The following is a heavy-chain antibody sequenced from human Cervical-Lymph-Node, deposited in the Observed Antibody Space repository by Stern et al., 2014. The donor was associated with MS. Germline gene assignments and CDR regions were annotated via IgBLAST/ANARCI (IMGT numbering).Heavy chain of an antibody. CDR1: GFRFDYYS. J-gene: IGHJ4*02. Sequence: VQLVESGGGVVQPGGSLRLTCAASGFRFDYYSMHWARQTPGKGLEWVAIISHDVINKYYADSVKGRFTVSRENYKNTLYLHMDSLRPEDTAHYYCARDRKYFTSSAPDDFWGQGTLVIVSS. CDR2: ISHDVINK. D-gene: IGHD2-2*01. CDR3: ARDRKYFTSSAPDDF. V-gene: IGHV3-30-3*01.